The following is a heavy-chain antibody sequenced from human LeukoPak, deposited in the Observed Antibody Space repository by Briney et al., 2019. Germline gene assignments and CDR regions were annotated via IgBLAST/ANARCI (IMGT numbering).Heavy chain of an antibody. V-gene: IGHV4-59*01. CDR3: ARVNAVIGGSAFDI. CDR1: GGSISSYY. D-gene: IGHD3-22*01. Sequence: SETLSLTCTVSGGSISSYYWSWIRQPPGKGLEWIGHIYYSGSTNYNPSLKGRVTISLDRSKDQFSLKLSSVTAADTAVYYCARVNAVIGGSAFDIWGQGTMVTVSS. J-gene: IGHJ3*02. CDR2: IYYSGST.